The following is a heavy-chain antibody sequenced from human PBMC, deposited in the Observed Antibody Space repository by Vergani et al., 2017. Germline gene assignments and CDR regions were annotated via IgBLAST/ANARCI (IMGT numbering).Heavy chain of an antibody. J-gene: IGHJ2*01. CDR1: GFTFSSYA. V-gene: IGHV3-13*01. Sequence: EVQLLESGGGLVQPGGSLRLSCAASGFTFSSYAMSWVRQAPGKGLEWVSAIGTAGDTYYPGSVKGRFTISRENAKNSLYLQMNSLRAGDTAVYYCARDQHSSSPSGYWYFDLWGRGTLVTVSS. D-gene: IGHD6-6*01. CDR2: IGTAGDT. CDR3: ARDQHSSSPSGYWYFDL.